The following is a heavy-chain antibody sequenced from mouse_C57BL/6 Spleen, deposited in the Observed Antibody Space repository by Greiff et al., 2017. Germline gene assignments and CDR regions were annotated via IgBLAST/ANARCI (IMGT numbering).Heavy chain of an antibody. V-gene: IGHV1-55*01. CDR2: IYPGSGST. Sequence: LQQPGAELVKPGASVKMSCKASGYTFTSYWITWVKQRPGQGLEWIGDIYPGSGSTNYNEKFKSKATRTVDTSSSTAYMQLSSLTSEDSAVYYCARGLYGSSGGYFDVWGTGTTVTVSS. CDR1: GYTFTSYW. D-gene: IGHD1-1*01. CDR3: ARGLYGSSGGYFDV. J-gene: IGHJ1*03.